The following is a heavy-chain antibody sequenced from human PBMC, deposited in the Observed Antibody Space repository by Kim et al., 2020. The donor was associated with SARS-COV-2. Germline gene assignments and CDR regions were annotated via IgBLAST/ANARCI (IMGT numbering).Heavy chain of an antibody. V-gene: IGHV1-69*01. J-gene: IGHJ3*02. Sequence: GQKFKGRVTITADESTSTAYMELSSLRSEDTAVYYCASGMVRGVHDAFDIWGQGTMDTVSS. CDR3: ASGMVRGVHDAFDI. D-gene: IGHD3-10*01.